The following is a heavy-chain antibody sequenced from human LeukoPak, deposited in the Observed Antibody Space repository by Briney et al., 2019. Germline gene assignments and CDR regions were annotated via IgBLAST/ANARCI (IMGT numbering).Heavy chain of an antibody. J-gene: IGHJ4*02. CDR3: ASPGGVRGFFWW. CDR1: GFTFSSYA. Sequence: PGGSLRLSCAASGFTFSSYATSWVRQAPGKGLEWVSAISGSGGSTYYADSVKGRFTISRDNSKNTLYLQMNSLRAEDTAVYYCASPGGVRGFFWWWGQGTLVTVSS. V-gene: IGHV3-23*01. D-gene: IGHD3-16*01. CDR2: ISGSGGST.